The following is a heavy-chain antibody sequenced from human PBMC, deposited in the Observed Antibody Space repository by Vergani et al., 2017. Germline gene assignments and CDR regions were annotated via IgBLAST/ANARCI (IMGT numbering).Heavy chain of an antibody. CDR3: SRDRGVVVXAAIRADYYYYMDV. Sequence: QVQLQESGPGLVKPSETLALTCTVSGGSISSYYWSWIRQPAARGLGWVGRIYTSGSTNYNPSLKGRVTMSVDTAKNQFSLNLSSVTAAATAVYYCSRDRGVVVXAAIRADYYYYMDVWGKGTTVTVSS. J-gene: IGHJ6*03. CDR2: IYTSGST. V-gene: IGHV4-4*07. CDR1: GGSISSYY. D-gene: IGHD2-2*02.